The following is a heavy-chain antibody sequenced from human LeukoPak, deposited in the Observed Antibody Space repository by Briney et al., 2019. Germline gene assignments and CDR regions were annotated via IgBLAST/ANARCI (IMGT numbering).Heavy chain of an antibody. V-gene: IGHV3-64*01. Sequence: PGGSLRLSCAASGFTFSYYAMHWVRQAPGKGLEYVSAISSDGVRTNYANSVKGRFSTSRDNSKNTLYLQMGSLRAEDMAVYYCARDLGTSTSSPLDSWGQGTLVTVSS. CDR1: GFTFSYYA. J-gene: IGHJ4*02. CDR3: ARDLGTSTSSPLDS. CDR2: ISSDGVRT.